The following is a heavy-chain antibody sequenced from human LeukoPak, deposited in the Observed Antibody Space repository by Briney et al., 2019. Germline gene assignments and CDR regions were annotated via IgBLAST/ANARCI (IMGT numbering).Heavy chain of an antibody. Sequence: SETLSLTCTVSGGSIINCYWSWLRQSAGKGLEWVGHIYITGSTNYNPSLKSRLTMSVDTSKNQFSLKLRSVTAADTAVYYCARLKFYDSTGYNPGYYMDVWGKGITVTVSS. J-gene: IGHJ6*03. CDR2: IYITGST. V-gene: IGHV4-4*07. CDR3: ARLKFYDSTGYNPGYYMDV. CDR1: GGSIINCY. D-gene: IGHD3-22*01.